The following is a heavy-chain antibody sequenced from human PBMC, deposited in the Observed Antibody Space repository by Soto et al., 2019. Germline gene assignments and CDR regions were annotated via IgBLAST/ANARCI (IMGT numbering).Heavy chain of an antibody. D-gene: IGHD3-22*01. J-gene: IGHJ4*02. CDR2: IYYTGTT. V-gene: IGHV4-59*08. Sequence: SETLSLTCNVSNSPISDFYWSWFRQPPGQGLEWVGYIYYTGTTTYNPSLRSRVDISIDASKSQFSLDLRSVTAADTAVYYCARLGGYYQAFDSWGQGALVTGSS. CDR3: ARLGGYYQAFDS. CDR1: NSPISDFY.